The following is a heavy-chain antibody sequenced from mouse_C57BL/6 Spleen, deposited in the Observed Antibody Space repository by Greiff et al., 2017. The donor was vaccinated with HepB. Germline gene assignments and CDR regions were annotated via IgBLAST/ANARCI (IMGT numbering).Heavy chain of an antibody. CDR3: ARHPHYDYDEGYYAMDY. D-gene: IGHD2-4*01. CDR1: GFTFSSYG. J-gene: IGHJ4*01. CDR2: ISSGGSYT. Sequence: EVMLVESGGDLVKPGGSLKLSCAASGFTFSSYGMSWVRQTPDKRLEWIATISSGGSYTYYPDSVKGRFTISSDNAKNTLYLQMSSLKSEDTAMYYCARHPHYDYDEGYYAMDYWGQGTSVTVSS. V-gene: IGHV5-6*02.